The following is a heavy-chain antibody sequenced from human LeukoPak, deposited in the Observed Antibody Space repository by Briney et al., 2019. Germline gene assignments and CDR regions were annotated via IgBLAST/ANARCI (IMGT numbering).Heavy chain of an antibody. Sequence: GRSLRLSCAASGFTFSSYAMHWVRPAPGKGLEWVAAISYDGSNKYYADSVKGRFTISRDNSKNTLYLQMTSLRAEDTAVYYCARDSRLLWFGALSPPDYWGQGTLVTVSS. CDR1: GFTFSSYA. V-gene: IGHV3-30*04. J-gene: IGHJ4*02. CDR3: ARDSRLLWFGALSPPDY. CDR2: ISYDGSNK. D-gene: IGHD3-10*01.